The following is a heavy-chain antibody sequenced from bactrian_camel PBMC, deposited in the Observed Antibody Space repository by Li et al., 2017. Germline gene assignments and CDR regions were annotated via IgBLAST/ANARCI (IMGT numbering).Heavy chain of an antibody. V-gene: IGHV3S42*01. CDR3: AADAGGYCYNGRWQYDS. J-gene: IGHJ4*01. Sequence: DVQLVESGGGLVEPGGSLRLSCAGSGFTVGSDCIAWFRQAPGKEREGVAAIDSDDSTSYADSVKGRFTIFKDNTKRTLYLQTNSLKPEDAATYICAADAGGYCYNGRWQYDSWGQGTQVTVS. CDR2: IDSDDST. CDR1: GFTVGSDC. D-gene: IGHD2*01.